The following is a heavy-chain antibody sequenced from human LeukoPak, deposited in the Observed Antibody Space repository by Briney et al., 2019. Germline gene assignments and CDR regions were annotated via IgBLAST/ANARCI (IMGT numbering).Heavy chain of an antibody. CDR2: IYHSGST. Sequence: SETLSLTCTVSGYSMSCGYYWGWIRPPPGKGLEWIGSIYHSGSTYYNPSLKSRVTISVDTSKNQFSLKLSPVTAADTAVYYCARAPYTSGFYFFDPWGQGTLVTVSS. CDR3: ARAPYTSGFYFFDP. CDR1: GYSMSCGYY. V-gene: IGHV4-38-2*02. D-gene: IGHD3-22*01. J-gene: IGHJ5*02.